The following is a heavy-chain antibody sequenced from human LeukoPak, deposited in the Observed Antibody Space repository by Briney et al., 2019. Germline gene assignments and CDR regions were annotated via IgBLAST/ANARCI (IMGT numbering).Heavy chain of an antibody. V-gene: IGHV1-24*01. CDR3: ESRQYLLLRAIFWYFDL. CDR1: VNSLTELS. J-gene: IGHJ2*01. CDR2: FDLEDRET. D-gene: IGHD2-21*01. Sequence: GASVKVSCKVSVNSLTELSLQWVRQAPGKGLEGMGGFDLEDRETLYAHKFQDRVTITEDTSSDTAYMELNGLRFEDTGVYCCESRQYLLLRAIFWYFDLWGRGPLVTVSS.